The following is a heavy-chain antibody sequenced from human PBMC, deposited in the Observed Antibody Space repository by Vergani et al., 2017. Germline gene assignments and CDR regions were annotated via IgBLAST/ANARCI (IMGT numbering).Heavy chain of an antibody. D-gene: IGHD6-13*01. J-gene: IGHJ6*03. V-gene: IGHV4-39*01. CDR3: ARHKEQLVPGNYYYYYYMDV. Sequence: QLQLQESDPGLVKPSETLSLTCTVSGGSIRSTFYYWGWIRPPPGKGVEWIGSIYYSGSTYYNPSLKSRVTISVDTSKNQFSLKLNSVTAADTAVYYCARHKEQLVPGNYYYYYYMDVWGKGTTVTVSS. CDR1: GGSIRSTFYY. CDR2: IYYSGST.